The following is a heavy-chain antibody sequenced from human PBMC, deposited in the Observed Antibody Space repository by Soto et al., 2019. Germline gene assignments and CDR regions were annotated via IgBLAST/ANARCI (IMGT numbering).Heavy chain of an antibody. J-gene: IGHJ5*02. D-gene: IGHD3-9*01. CDR2: IYYSGST. CDR3: ARQGKLRYFDWLPNWFDP. Sequence: SETLSLTCTVSGGSISSSSYYWGWIRQPPGKGLEWIGSIYYSGSTYYNPSLKSRVTISVDTSKNQFSLKLSSVTAADTAVYYCARQGKLRYFDWLPNWFDPGGQGTLVTVSS. V-gene: IGHV4-39*01. CDR1: GGSISSSSYY.